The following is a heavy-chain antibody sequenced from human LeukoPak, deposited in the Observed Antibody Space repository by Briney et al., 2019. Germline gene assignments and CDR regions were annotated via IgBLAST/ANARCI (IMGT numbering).Heavy chain of an antibody. CDR3: ARHCSSTSCYGRGGWFDP. CDR1: GGTFSSYT. D-gene: IGHD2-2*01. CDR2: IIPILGIA. V-gene: IGHV1-69*02. Sequence: WASVKVSCKASGGTFSSYTISWVRQAPGQGLEWMGRIIPILGIANYAQKFQGRVTITADKSTSTAYMELSSLRSEDTAVSYCARHCSSTSCYGRGGWFDPWGQGTLVTVSS. J-gene: IGHJ5*02.